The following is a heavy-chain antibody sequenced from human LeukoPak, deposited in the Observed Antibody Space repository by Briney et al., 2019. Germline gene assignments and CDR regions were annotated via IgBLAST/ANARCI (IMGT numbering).Heavy chain of an antibody. CDR1: GFTFSSYA. J-gene: IGHJ3*02. Sequence: SGGSLRLSCAASGFTFSSYAMSWFRQAPGKGLEWVSAISGSGGSTYYADSVKGRFTISRDNSKNTLYLQMNSLRAEDTAVYYCAKDPLAIAVATDAFDIWGQGTMVTVSS. CDR2: ISGSGGST. D-gene: IGHD6-19*01. CDR3: AKDPLAIAVATDAFDI. V-gene: IGHV3-23*01.